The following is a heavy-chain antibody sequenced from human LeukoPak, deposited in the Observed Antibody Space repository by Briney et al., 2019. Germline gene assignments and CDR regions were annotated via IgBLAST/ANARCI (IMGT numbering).Heavy chain of an antibody. CDR3: ARSPTYGSGSYYPRLFNY. J-gene: IGHJ4*02. CDR1: GGSFSPYY. V-gene: IGHV4-34*01. Sequence: SETLSLTCAVYGGSFSPYYWSWIRQSPDKGLEWIGEINHSRSTNYNPSLKSRVTISVDTSKNQFSLKLSSVTAADTAVYYCARSPTYGSGSYYPRLFNYWGQGTLVTVSS. D-gene: IGHD3-10*01. CDR2: INHSRST.